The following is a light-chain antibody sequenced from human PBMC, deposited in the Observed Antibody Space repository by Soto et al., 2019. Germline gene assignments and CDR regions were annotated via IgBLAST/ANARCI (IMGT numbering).Light chain of an antibody. CDR2: DST. V-gene: IGKV3-11*01. CDR1: PSIHTS. CDR3: QQRNVWPTIT. Sequence: VLTQSPSTLSLSPGERATLSCRDSPSIHTSLAWYQQKSGKPPRLVXYDSTLRANGVPDSFGGSRSGTELTLTINSLEPEDFAVYDGQQRNVWPTITFGQGTRLENK. J-gene: IGKJ5*01.